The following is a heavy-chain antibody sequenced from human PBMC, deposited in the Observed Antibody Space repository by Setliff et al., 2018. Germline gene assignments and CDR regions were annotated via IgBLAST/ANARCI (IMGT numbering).Heavy chain of an antibody. V-gene: IGHV3-74*01. J-gene: IGHJ6*03. CDR1: GFTFSTYG. Sequence: PGGSLRLSCAASGFTFSTYGMHWVRQVPGKGLVWISRTSRDESTTNYADFAKGRFTISRDNAKNAVYLQMNSLRPEDTAVYYCARDRQGDGNYYMDVWGKGTTVTVSS. CDR3: ARDRQGDGNYYMDV. D-gene: IGHD3-16*01. CDR2: TSRDESTT.